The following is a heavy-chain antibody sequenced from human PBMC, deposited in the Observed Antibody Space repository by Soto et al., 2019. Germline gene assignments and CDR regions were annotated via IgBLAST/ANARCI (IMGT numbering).Heavy chain of an antibody. D-gene: IGHD3-22*01. CDR3: ARDANTYYYDSSGYYDGEYYFDY. Sequence: QVQLQESGPRLVKPSGTLSLTCAVSGGSISSSNWWSWVRQPPGKGLEWIGEIYHSGSTNYNPSLKSRVTISVDKSKNQFSLKLSSVTAADTAVYYCARDANTYYYDSSGYYDGEYYFDYWGQGTLVTVSS. CDR1: GGSISSSNW. V-gene: IGHV4-4*02. J-gene: IGHJ4*02. CDR2: IYHSGST.